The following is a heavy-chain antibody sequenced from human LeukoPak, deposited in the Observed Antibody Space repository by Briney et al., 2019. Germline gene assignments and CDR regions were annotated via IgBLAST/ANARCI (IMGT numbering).Heavy chain of an antibody. CDR1: GFTFSSYG. CDR3: AKVSRDGYNYRHYYYYYYMDV. Sequence: GGSLRLSCAASGFTFSSYGMHWVRQAPGKGLEWVAFIRYDGSNKYYADSVKGRFTISRDNSKNTLYPQMNSLRAEDTAVYYCAKVSRDGYNYRHYYYYYYMDVWGKGTTVTISS. CDR2: IRYDGSNK. D-gene: IGHD5-24*01. V-gene: IGHV3-30*02. J-gene: IGHJ6*03.